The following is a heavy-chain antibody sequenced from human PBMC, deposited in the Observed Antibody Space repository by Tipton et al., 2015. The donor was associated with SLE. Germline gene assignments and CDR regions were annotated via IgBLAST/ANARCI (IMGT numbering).Heavy chain of an antibody. V-gene: IGHV4-39*07. Sequence: GLVKPSEPLSLTCSVSGVSISTSDDYWVWIRQSPGKGLEWLGSIFYSGRTNYNPSLNSRVIISVDTSKNHFSLTLGPVTAADTAMYYCARGFYYDFWSSHYNEKGPRTYYFDSWGQGTLVTVS. CDR2: IFYSGRT. J-gene: IGHJ4*02. D-gene: IGHD3-3*01. CDR1: GVSISTSDDY. CDR3: ARGFYYDFWSSHYNEKGPRTYYFDS.